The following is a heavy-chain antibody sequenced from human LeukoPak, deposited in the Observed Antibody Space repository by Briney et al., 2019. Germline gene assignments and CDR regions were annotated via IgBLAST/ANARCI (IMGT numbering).Heavy chain of an antibody. V-gene: IGHV4-34*01. CDR1: GGSISSYY. CDR3: ARVRGSGSYYNFGYDY. D-gene: IGHD3-10*01. Sequence: SETLSLTCNVSGGSISSYYWSWIRQPPGKGLEWIGETNHSGSTNYNPSLKSRVTISVDTSKNQFSLKLSSVTAADTAVYYCARVRGSGSYYNFGYDYWGQGTLVTVSS. J-gene: IGHJ4*02. CDR2: TNHSGST.